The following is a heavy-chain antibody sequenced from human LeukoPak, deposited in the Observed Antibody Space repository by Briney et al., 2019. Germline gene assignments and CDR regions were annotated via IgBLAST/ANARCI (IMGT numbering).Heavy chain of an antibody. CDR2: IYYSGST. CDR1: GGSISSGGYS. J-gene: IGHJ5*02. V-gene: IGHV4-31*11. CDR3: ARESYEQLVVT. Sequence: PSETLSLTCAVSGGSISSGGYSWSWIRQPPGKGLEWIGYIYYSGSTYYNPSLKSRVTISVDTSKNQFSLKLSSVTAADTAVYYCARESYEQLVVTWGQGTLVTVSS. D-gene: IGHD6-6*01.